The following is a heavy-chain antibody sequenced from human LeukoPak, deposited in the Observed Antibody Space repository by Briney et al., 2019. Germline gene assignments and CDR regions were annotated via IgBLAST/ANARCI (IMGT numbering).Heavy chain of an antibody. CDR3: ARHAKAYGSSCDY. Sequence: GESLRISCKGSGYSFTTYWISWVRQMPGKGLEWMGRIDPSDSYTNYSPSFQGHVTISADKSFSTAYLQWTSLKASDTAMYYCARHAKAYGSSCDYWGQETLVTVSS. D-gene: IGHD6-13*01. V-gene: IGHV5-10-1*01. J-gene: IGHJ4*02. CDR1: GYSFTTYW. CDR2: IDPSDSYT.